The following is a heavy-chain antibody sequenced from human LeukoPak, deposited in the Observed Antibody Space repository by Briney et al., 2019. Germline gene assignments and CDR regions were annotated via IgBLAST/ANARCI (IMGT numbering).Heavy chain of an antibody. V-gene: IGHV4-4*02. Sequence: PSETLSLTCAVSGVSISSSEWWIWVRQPPGQGLEWIGEIHRDGRTRYNPSLKSRVTTSIDYSKNQFSLKVSSVTAADTAIYYCGETDIYFNPIDYWGPGSLVTVSS. CDR2: IHRDGRT. CDR3: GETDIYFNPIDY. CDR1: GVSISSSEW. J-gene: IGHJ4*02. D-gene: IGHD3-9*01.